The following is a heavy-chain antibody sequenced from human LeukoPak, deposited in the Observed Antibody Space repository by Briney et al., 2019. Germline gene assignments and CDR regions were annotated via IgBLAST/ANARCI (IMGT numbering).Heavy chain of an antibody. CDR1: GFTVSSNY. CDR2: IYSGGST. D-gene: IGHD3-10*02. Sequence: GGSLRLSCAASGFTVSSNYMSWVRQAPGKGLEWVSVIYSGGSTYYADSVKGRFTISRDNSKNTLYLQMNSLRPEDTAVYYCARSPRSGEFNYWGQGTLVTVSS. J-gene: IGHJ4*02. V-gene: IGHV3-66*02. CDR3: ARSPRSGEFNY.